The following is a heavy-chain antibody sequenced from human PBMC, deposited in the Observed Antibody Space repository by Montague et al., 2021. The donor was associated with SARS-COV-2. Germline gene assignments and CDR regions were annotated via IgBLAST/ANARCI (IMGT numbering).Heavy chain of an antibody. D-gene: IGHD6-19*01. V-gene: IGHV4-61*02. Sequence: TLSLTRTVSGGSISSGSYYWSWIRQPAGKGLEWIGRISISGSTNYNPSLKSRVTISVDTSKNQFSLKLCSVTAADTAVYYCARDIAVAGLFDYWGQGTLVTVSS. CDR2: ISISGST. J-gene: IGHJ4*02. CDR1: GGSISSGSYY. CDR3: ARDIAVAGLFDY.